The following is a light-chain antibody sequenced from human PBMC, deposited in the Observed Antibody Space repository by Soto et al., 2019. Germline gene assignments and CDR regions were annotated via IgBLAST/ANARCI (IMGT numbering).Light chain of an antibody. Sequence: QSALTQPASVSGSPGQSITISCTGTSSDVGGYNYVSWYQQHPGKAPKLMIYDVSNRPSGVSNRFSGSKSGNTASLTISGLPAEDEAEYYCSSYTSSSTEVFGGGTKLTVL. J-gene: IGLJ2*01. CDR1: SSDVGGYNY. V-gene: IGLV2-14*01. CDR3: SSYTSSSTEV. CDR2: DVS.